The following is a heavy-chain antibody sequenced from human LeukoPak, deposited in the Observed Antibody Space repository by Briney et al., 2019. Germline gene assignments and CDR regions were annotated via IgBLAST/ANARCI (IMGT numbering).Heavy chain of an antibody. CDR3: AIDRSGYYHFDY. D-gene: IGHD3-22*01. CDR1: GGSIRSGGYY. Sequence: SQTLSLTCTVSGGSIRSGGYYCTWIRQPPGKGLEWIGYIYHSGSTYYNPSLESRVTISVDTSRNQFSLKLNSVTAADTAVYYCAIDRSGYYHFDYWGQGTLVTVSS. J-gene: IGHJ4*02. CDR2: IYHSGST. V-gene: IGHV4-31*03.